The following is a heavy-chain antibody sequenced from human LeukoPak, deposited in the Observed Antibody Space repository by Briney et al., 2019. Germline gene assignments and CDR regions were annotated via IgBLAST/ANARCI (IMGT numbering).Heavy chain of an antibody. CDR3: AKLSTYLRPGAY. CDR1: GFTFSSYG. V-gene: IGHV3-30*02. J-gene: IGHJ4*02. CDR2: IRLDGSNE. D-gene: IGHD2-2*01. Sequence: GGSLRLSCAASGFTFSSYGMHWVRQAPGKGLEWVAFIRLDGSNEYYADSVKGRFTISRDNSKNRLYLQMNNLRAEDTAVYYCAKLSTYLRPGAYWGQGTLITVSS.